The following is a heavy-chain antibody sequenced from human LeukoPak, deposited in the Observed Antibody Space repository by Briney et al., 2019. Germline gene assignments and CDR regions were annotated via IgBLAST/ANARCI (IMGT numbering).Heavy chain of an antibody. D-gene: IGHD6-19*01. CDR3: AREAKYSSGWTSAFDI. Sequence: SETLSLTCTVSGGSINSYYWSWIRQPPGRGLEWIGYIFDTVRTNYNPSLKSRVTISVGTSKNQFSLKLSSVTAADTAVYYCAREAKYSSGWTSAFDIWGQGTMVTVSS. CDR2: IFDTVRT. CDR1: GGSINSYY. J-gene: IGHJ3*02. V-gene: IGHV4-59*01.